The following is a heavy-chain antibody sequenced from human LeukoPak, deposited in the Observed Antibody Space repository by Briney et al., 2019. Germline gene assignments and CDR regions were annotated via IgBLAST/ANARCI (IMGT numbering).Heavy chain of an antibody. CDR1: GGSLSSGDYY. D-gene: IGHD3-22*01. CDR3: ASSSTDYYDSSGYGAFDI. V-gene: IGHV4-30-4*01. CDR2: IYYSGST. Sequence: PSETLSLTCTVSGGSLSSGDYYWSWIRQPPGTGLEWFGYIYYSGSTYYNPSLKSRVTISVDTSKNQFSLKLSSVTAADTAVYYCASSSTDYYDSSGYGAFDIWGQGTMVTVSS. J-gene: IGHJ3*02.